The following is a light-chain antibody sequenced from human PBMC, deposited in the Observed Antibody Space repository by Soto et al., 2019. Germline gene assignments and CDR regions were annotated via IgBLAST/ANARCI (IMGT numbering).Light chain of an antibody. CDR1: SSDVGGYNY. J-gene: IGLJ2*01. CDR3: SSYTSSSTPVV. CDR2: DVS. V-gene: IGLV2-14*01. Sequence: QSALTQPASVSGSPGQSITISCTGTSSDVGGYNYVSWYQQHPGKAPKLMVFDVSNRPSGASNRFSGSKSGNTASLTISGLQAEDEADYFCSSYTSSSTPVVFSGGTKLTVL.